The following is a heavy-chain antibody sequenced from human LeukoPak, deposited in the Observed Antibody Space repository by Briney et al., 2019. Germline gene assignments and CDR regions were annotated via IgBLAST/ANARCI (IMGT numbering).Heavy chain of an antibody. CDR2: ISSSSSYI. V-gene: IGHV3-21*04. CDR3: ARAPGALRPPSY. J-gene: IGHJ4*02. CDR1: GFTFSSYS. Sequence: GGSLRLSCAASGFTFSSYSMNWVRQAPGKGLEWVSSISSSSSYIYYADSVKGRFTISRDNSKNTLYLQMNSLRVDDTAIYYCARAPGALRPPSYWGQGTLVTVTS.